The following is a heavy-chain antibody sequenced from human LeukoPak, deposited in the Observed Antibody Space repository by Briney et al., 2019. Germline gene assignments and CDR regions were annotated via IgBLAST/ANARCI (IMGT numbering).Heavy chain of an antibody. V-gene: IGHV4-39*07. CDR2: VYSSGSV. D-gene: IGHD2-15*01. J-gene: IGHJ5*02. CDR1: GGSIAIRNYY. CDR3: ARTHVVTATVDL. Sequence: SETLSLTCAVSGGSIAIRNYYWAWIRQSPGRGLEWLGSVYSSGSVYYNPSLKSRVTILVDTSKNQFSLRLSSVTAADTAVYFCARTHVVTATVDLWGQGTLVTVSS.